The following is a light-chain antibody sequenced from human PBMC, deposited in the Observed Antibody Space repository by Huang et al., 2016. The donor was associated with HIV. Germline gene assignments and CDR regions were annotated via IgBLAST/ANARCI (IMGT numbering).Light chain of an antibody. J-gene: IGKJ1*01. CDR3: QQSYSIPWT. V-gene: IGKV1-39*01. CDR2: AAS. CDR1: QSITTY. Sequence: DIQMTQSPSSLPAFVGYRVTIGCRASQSITTYLNWYQQKMGKSPNLLIYAASILQFGVPLRFSASGSGTNFSLTISSLQSEDFATYYCQQSYSIPWTFGQGTRVEVK.